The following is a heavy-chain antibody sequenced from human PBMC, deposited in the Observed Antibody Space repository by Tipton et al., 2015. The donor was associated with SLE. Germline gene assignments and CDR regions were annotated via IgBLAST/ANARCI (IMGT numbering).Heavy chain of an antibody. CDR1: GVSITTANW. J-gene: IGHJ4*02. CDR3: VRLRSKVLIDY. Sequence: TLSLTCTVSGVSITTANWWSWVRQPPGKGLEWIGEIYHSGSTNYNPSLKSRVTISVDTSKNQFSLEVRSVTAADTAVYYCVRLRSKVLIDYWGQGTLVTVSS. V-gene: IGHV4-4*02. CDR2: IYHSGST. D-gene: IGHD2-8*01.